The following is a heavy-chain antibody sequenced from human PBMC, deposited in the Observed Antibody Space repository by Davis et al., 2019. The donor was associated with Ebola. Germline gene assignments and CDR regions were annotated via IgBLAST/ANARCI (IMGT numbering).Heavy chain of an antibody. CDR1: GFTSSTYW. CDR2: IKEDGSEK. J-gene: IGHJ6*04. CDR3: ASSYGMDV. Sequence: GGSLRLSCAASGFTSSTYWMSWVRQAPGKGLEWVANIKEDGSEKHYVDSVKGRFTISRDNAKNSLYVQMNSLRAEDTAVYYCASSYGMDVWGKGTTVTVSS. V-gene: IGHV3-7*01.